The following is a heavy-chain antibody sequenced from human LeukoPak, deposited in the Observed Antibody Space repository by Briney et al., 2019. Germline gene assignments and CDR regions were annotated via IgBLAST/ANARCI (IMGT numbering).Heavy chain of an antibody. J-gene: IGHJ6*02. CDR3: ARHHYYDSSGYKYYYYGMDV. Sequence: PSETLSLTCTVSGGSISSYYWSWIRQPAGKGLEWIGRIYTSGSTNYNPSLKSRVTMSVDTSKNQFSLKLSSVTAADTAVYYCARHHYYDSSGYKYYYYGMDVWGQGTTVTVSS. V-gene: IGHV4-4*07. CDR1: GGSISSYY. D-gene: IGHD3-22*01. CDR2: IYTSGST.